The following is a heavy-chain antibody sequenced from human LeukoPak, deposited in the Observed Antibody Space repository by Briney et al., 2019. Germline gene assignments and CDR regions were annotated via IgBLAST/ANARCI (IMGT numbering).Heavy chain of an antibody. V-gene: IGHV4-31*03. Sequence: SETLSLTCTVSGGSISSGGYYWSWIRQHPGKGLEWIGYIYYSGSTYYNPSLKSRVTISVDRSKNQFSLKLSSVTAADTAVYYCARRGLGRNFDYWGQGTLVTVSS. CDR2: IYYSGST. CDR1: GGSISSGGYY. CDR3: ARRGLGRNFDY. J-gene: IGHJ4*02. D-gene: IGHD3/OR15-3a*01.